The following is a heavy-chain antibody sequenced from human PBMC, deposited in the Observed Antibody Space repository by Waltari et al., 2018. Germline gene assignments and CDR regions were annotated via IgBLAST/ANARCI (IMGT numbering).Heavy chain of an antibody. CDR3: ARGGWSGYYYYYYYMDV. V-gene: IGHV4-34*01. Sequence: QVQLQQWGAGLLKPSETLSLPCAVHGGSFSGYYWSWIPQPPGKGLEWIGEINHSGSTNYNPSLKSRVTISVDTSKNQFSLKLSSVTAADTAVYYCARGGWSGYYYYYYYMDVWGKGTTVTVSS. J-gene: IGHJ6*03. CDR1: GGSFSGYY. D-gene: IGHD3-3*01. CDR2: INHSGST.